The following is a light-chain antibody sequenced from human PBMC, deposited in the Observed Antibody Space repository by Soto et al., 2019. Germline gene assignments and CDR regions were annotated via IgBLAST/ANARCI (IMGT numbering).Light chain of an antibody. CDR2: GAS. V-gene: IGKV3-15*01. Sequence: LSMATLSVPKRARAILSCRVSQSVSSNFAWYQQKPGQAPRLLIYGASTRATGIPARFSGGGSGTEFTLTISSLQSEDFAVYYCQQYNSWPPITFGQGRLLEIK. J-gene: IGKJ5*01. CDR1: QSVSSN. CDR3: QQYNSWPPIT.